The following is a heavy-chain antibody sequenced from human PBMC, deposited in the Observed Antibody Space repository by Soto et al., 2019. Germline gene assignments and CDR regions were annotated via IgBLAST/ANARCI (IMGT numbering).Heavy chain of an antibody. J-gene: IGHJ5*02. Sequence: KTSETLSLTCTVSGGSMSSYYWTWIRQPAGKGLERIGRGYSSGGTHYSPSLKSRVTISLDTSKNQFSLGLLSVTDAAAAVYFCARGQRFSDWFDPWGQGTLVTVSS. V-gene: IGHV4-4*07. CDR1: GGSMSSYY. CDR2: GYSSGGT. D-gene: IGHD2-2*01. CDR3: ARGQRFSDWFDP.